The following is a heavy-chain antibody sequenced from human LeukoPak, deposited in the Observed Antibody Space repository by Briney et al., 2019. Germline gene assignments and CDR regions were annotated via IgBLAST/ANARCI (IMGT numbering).Heavy chain of an antibody. CDR3: ARGRGVAQLYYFDY. V-gene: IGHV3-30-3*01. J-gene: IGHJ4*02. Sequence: PGRSLRLSCAASGFTFNNYAIHWVRQAPGKGLEWAAVISYDGSNKYYADSVKGRFTIPRDNSKNTLYLQMNSLRAEDTAVYYCARGRGVAQLYYFDYWGQGTLVTVSS. CDR2: ISYDGSNK. D-gene: IGHD3-3*01. CDR1: GFTFNNYA.